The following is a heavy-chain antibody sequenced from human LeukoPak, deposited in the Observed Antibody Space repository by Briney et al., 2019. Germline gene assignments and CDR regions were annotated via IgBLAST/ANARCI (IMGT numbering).Heavy chain of an antibody. CDR3: ARDRITMVRGVIILYNWFDP. CDR2: ISSDGSST. J-gene: IGHJ5*02. D-gene: IGHD3-10*01. Sequence: GGSLRPSCAASGFTFSSYWMHWVRQAPGKGLVWVSRISSDGSSTSYADSVKGRFTISRDNAKNTLYLQMNSLRAEDTAVYYCARDRITMVRGVIILYNWFDPWGQGTLVTVSS. CDR1: GFTFSSYW. V-gene: IGHV3-74*01.